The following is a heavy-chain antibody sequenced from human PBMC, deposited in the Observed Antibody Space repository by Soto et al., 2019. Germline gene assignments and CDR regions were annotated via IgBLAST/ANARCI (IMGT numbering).Heavy chain of an antibody. Sequence: EVQLLESGGGLVQPGGSLRLSCAASGFTFSSYVMRWVRQAPGKGLEWVSSITSSGDSTYYADSVKGRFTISRDNSKNTLSLQMNSLRAEDTALYYCAKHLLIPPRSYFYYAMDVWCQGTTVTVSS. D-gene: IGHD3-16*01. CDR2: ITSSGDST. V-gene: IGHV3-23*01. CDR1: GFTFSSYV. J-gene: IGHJ6*02. CDR3: AKHLLIPPRSYFYYAMDV.